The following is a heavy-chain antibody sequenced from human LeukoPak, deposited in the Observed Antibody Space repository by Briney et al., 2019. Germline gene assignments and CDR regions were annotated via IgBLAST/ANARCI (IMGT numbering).Heavy chain of an antibody. Sequence: SETLSLTCAVYGGSFSGYYWSWIRQPPGKGLEWIGEINHSGSTNYNPSLKSRVTISVDTSKNQFSLKLSSVTAADTAVYYYARMYSSSWGYFDLWDRGTLVTVSS. J-gene: IGHJ2*01. D-gene: IGHD6-13*01. V-gene: IGHV4-34*01. CDR1: GGSFSGYY. CDR3: ARMYSSSWGYFDL. CDR2: INHSGST.